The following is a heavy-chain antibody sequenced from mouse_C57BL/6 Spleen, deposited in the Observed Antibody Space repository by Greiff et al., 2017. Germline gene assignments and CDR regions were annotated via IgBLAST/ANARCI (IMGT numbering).Heavy chain of an antibody. J-gene: IGHJ2*01. Sequence: EVQLQQSGPELVKPGASVKISCKASGYSFTGYYMHWVKQSSEKSLEWIGEINPSTGGTSYNQKFKGKATLTVDKSSSTAYMQLKSLTSEDSAVYYCARWAQGFDYWGQGTTLTVSS. CDR2: INPSTGGT. D-gene: IGHD3-2*02. CDR1: GYSFTGYY. CDR3: ARWAQGFDY. V-gene: IGHV1-43*01.